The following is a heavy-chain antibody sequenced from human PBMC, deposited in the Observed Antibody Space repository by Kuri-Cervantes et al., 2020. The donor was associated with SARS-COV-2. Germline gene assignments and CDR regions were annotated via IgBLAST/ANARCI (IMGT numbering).Heavy chain of an antibody. CDR1: GFTFSSYA. J-gene: IGHJ5*02. Sequence: GGSLRLSCAASGFTFSSYAMSWVRQAPGKGLEWVSAISGSGGSTYFADSVKGRFTISRDNAKNTLYLQMNSLRAEDTAVYYCARGLPDIVVVPAAMNWFGPWGQGTLVTVSS. CDR3: ARGLPDIVVVPAAMNWFGP. D-gene: IGHD2-2*01. V-gene: IGHV3-23*01. CDR2: ISGSGGST.